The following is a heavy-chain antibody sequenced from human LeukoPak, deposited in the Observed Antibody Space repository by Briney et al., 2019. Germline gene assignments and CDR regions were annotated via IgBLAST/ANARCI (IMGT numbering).Heavy chain of an antibody. J-gene: IGHJ6*02. Sequence: GGSLRLSCAASGFTFSRYDMYWVRQVTGKGLEWVSAISTAGDTYYPGSVKGRFTVSRENAKNSLYLQMNSLSAGDTAVYYCARDISGGYDGLDVWGQGTTVTVSS. V-gene: IGHV3-13*01. CDR2: ISTAGDT. CDR1: GFTFSRYD. D-gene: IGHD3-22*01. CDR3: ARDISGGYDGLDV.